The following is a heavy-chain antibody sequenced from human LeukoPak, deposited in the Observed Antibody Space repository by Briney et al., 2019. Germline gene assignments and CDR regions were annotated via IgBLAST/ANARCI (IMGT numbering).Heavy chain of an antibody. D-gene: IGHD2-2*01. CDR2: MYYSGGT. V-gene: IGHV4-39*01. Sequence: SETLSLTCTVSGGSISSSSHYWGWIRQPPGKGLEWIGSMYYSGGTYYNPSLKSRVTISIDTSRNQFSLKLNSVTAADTAVYYCARLVRYCSTNSCYPFDYWGQGTLVTVPS. CDR1: GGSISSSSHY. CDR3: ARLVRYCSTNSCYPFDY. J-gene: IGHJ4*02.